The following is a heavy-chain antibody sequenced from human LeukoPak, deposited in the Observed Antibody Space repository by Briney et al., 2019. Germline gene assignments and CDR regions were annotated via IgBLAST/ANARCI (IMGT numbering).Heavy chain of an antibody. CDR2: IVVGSGNT. J-gene: IGHJ5*02. V-gene: IGHV1-58*02. D-gene: IGHD1-1*01. CDR1: GFTFTSSA. Sequence: SVKVSCKASGFTFTSSAMQWVRQARGQRLEWIGWIVVGSGNTNYAQKLQERVTITRDMSTSTAYMELSSLRSEDTAVYYCARTSFWESPVNWFDPWGQRTLVTVSS. CDR3: ARTSFWESPVNWFDP.